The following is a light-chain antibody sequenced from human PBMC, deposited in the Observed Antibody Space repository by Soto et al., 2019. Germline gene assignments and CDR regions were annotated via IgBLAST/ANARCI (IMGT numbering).Light chain of an antibody. Sequence: DIQLTQSPSFLSASVGDRVTITCRASEGVGRYLAWYQQKPGKAPKLLIHPASTLQSGVPSRFSGSGSGTEFTLTISSLQPEDFATFYWQQLNSYPLTFGQGTKLEIK. CDR3: QQLNSYPLT. CDR1: EGVGRY. J-gene: IGKJ2*01. CDR2: PAS. V-gene: IGKV1-9*01.